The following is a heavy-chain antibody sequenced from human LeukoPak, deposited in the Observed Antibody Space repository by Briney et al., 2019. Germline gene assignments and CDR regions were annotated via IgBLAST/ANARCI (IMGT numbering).Heavy chain of an antibody. V-gene: IGHV3-66*01. J-gene: IGHJ4*02. CDR3: ARDPASNRGLWFGEFDY. CDR1: GFTVSSNY. Sequence: GGSLRLSCAASGFTVSSNYMSWVRQAPGKGLEWVSVIYSGGSTYYADSVKGRFTISRDNSKNTLYLQMNSLRAGDTAMYYCARDPASNRGLWFGEFDYWGQGTLVTVSS. CDR2: IYSGGST. D-gene: IGHD3-10*01.